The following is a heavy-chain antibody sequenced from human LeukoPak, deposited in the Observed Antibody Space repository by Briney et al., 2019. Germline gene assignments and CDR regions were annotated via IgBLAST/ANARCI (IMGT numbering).Heavy chain of an antibody. D-gene: IGHD3-10*02. CDR3: AELGITMIGGV. CDR2: ISSSGSTI. Sequence: GGSLRLSCAASGFTFSSYEMNWVRQAPGEGLEWVSYISSSGSTIYYADSVEGRFTISRDNAKNSLYLQMNSLRAEDTVVYYCAELGITMIGGVWGKGTTVTISS. CDR1: GFTFSSYE. V-gene: IGHV3-48*03. J-gene: IGHJ6*04.